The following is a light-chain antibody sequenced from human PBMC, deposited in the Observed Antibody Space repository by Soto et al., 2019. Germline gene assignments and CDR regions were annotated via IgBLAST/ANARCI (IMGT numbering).Light chain of an antibody. CDR3: QQRSNWPT. CDR2: DAS. CDR1: QSVCSY. J-gene: IGKJ5*01. Sequence: EIVLTQSPATLSLSPGARATLSCRASQSVCSYLAWYRQKPGQAPRLLIYDASNRATGIPARFSGSGSGTDFALTISSREPDDCAVYYWQQRSNWPTFGQGTRLEIK. V-gene: IGKV3-11*01.